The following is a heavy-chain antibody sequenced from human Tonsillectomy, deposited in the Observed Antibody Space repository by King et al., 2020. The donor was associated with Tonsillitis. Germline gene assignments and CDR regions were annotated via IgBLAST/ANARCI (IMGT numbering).Heavy chain of an antibody. CDR1: GYTFTSYY. V-gene: IGHV1-46*01. D-gene: IGHD3-9*01. J-gene: IGHJ4*02. CDR3: ARDPGGRYFDWLSGGFDY. Sequence: QLVQSGAEVKKPGASVKVSCKASGYTFTSYYMHWVRQAPGQGLEWMGIINPSGGSTSYAQKFQGRVTMTRDTSTSTVYMELSSLRSEDTAVYYWARDPGGRYFDWLSGGFDYWGQGTLVTVSS. CDR2: INPSGGST.